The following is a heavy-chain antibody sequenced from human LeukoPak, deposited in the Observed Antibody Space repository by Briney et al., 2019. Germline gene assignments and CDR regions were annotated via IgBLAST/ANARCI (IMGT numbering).Heavy chain of an antibody. Sequence: QPGRSLRLSCAASGFTFSSYAMHWVRQVPGRGLEWVSRINGDESSANYADSVKGRFTISRDNAKDTLYLHMNSLTAEDTAVYYCARGAKWAYYFDYWGQGTLVTVSS. V-gene: IGHV3-74*01. D-gene: IGHD1-26*01. CDR3: ARGAKWAYYFDY. J-gene: IGHJ4*02. CDR1: GFTFSSYA. CDR2: INGDESSA.